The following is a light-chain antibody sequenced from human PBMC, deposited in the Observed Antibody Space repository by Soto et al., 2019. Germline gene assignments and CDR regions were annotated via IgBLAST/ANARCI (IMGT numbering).Light chain of an antibody. CDR3: QQYNNWPPIT. CDR2: GAS. Sequence: EIVLTQSPGTLSLSPGERATLSCRASQGVSSSYLAWYQQKPGQAPRLLIYGASTRATGIPARFSGSGSGTEFTLTISRLQSEDFAVYYCQQYNNWPPITFGQGTRLEIK. CDR1: QGVSSSY. J-gene: IGKJ5*01. V-gene: IGKV3-15*01.